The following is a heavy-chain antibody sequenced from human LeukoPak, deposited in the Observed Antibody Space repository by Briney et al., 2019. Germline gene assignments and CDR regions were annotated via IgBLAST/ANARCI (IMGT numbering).Heavy chain of an antibody. J-gene: IGHJ5*02. Sequence: SETLYLTCTVSGGSISSYYWSWIRQPAGKGLEWIGRIYTSGSTNYNPSLKSRVTMSVDTSKNQFSLKLSSVTAADTAVYYCARDRFTNQDIVVVPAAIWFDPWGQGTLVTVSS. CDR1: GGSISSYY. CDR3: ARDRFTNQDIVVVPAAIWFDP. D-gene: IGHD2-2*01. CDR2: IYTSGST. V-gene: IGHV4-4*07.